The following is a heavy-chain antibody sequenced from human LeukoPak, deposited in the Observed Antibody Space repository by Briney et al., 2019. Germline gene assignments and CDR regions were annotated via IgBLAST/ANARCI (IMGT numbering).Heavy chain of an antibody. J-gene: IGHJ3*02. Sequence: SETLSLTCTASGGSISSYYWSWIRQPPGKGLEWIGYIYYSGSTNYNPSLKSRVTISVDTSKNQFSLKLSSVTAADTAVYYCARFPTIPIYAFDIWGQGTMVTVSS. CDR2: IYYSGST. D-gene: IGHD5-12*01. V-gene: IGHV4-59*01. CDR1: GGSISSYY. CDR3: ARFPTIPIYAFDI.